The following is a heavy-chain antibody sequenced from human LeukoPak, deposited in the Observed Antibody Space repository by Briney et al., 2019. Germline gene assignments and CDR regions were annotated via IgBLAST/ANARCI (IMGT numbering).Heavy chain of an antibody. D-gene: IGHD5-18*01. J-gene: IGHJ4*02. Sequence: EGSLRLSCAASGFTSSSDEMNWVRQAPGKGLEWVSYISSSGSTRHYTDSVRGRFTISRDNAKNSLYLQMNSLRAEDTAVYYCARQGYSAVWGQGTLVTVSS. CDR1: GFTSSSDE. CDR3: ARQGYSAV. CDR2: ISSSGSTR. V-gene: IGHV3-48*03.